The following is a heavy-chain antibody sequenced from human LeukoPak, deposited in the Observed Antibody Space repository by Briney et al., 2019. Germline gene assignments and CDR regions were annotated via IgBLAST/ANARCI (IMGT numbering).Heavy chain of an antibody. Sequence: KPSETLSLTCAVCGGSFSGYYWTWIRQPPGKGLEWIGEINHSGGTNYNPSLKSRVTISVDTSKNQFSLKLSSVTAADTAVYYCARGYSSGWSDAFDIWGQGTMVTVSS. D-gene: IGHD6-19*01. J-gene: IGHJ3*02. V-gene: IGHV4-34*01. CDR1: GGSFSGYY. CDR3: ARGYSSGWSDAFDI. CDR2: INHSGGT.